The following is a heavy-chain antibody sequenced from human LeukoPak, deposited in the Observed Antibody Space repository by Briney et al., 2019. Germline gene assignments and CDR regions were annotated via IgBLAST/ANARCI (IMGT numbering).Heavy chain of an antibody. CDR2: ISGGDGST. J-gene: IGHJ2*01. Sequence: PGGSLRLSCAASGFTFSSYAMSWVRLAPGKGLKWVSSISGGDGSTYYANSVKGRFTISRDNSKNTLYLQMNSLRAEDTAVYYCAKDGYYDSSAYYYVRYFDLWGRGTLVTVSS. D-gene: IGHD3-22*01. CDR3: AKDGYYDSSAYYYVRYFDL. V-gene: IGHV3-23*01. CDR1: GFTFSSYA.